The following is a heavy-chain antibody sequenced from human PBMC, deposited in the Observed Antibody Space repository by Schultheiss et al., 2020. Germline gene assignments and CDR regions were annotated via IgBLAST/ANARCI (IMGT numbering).Heavy chain of an antibody. CDR1: GGSISSGGYY. CDR2: IYYSGST. D-gene: IGHD2-2*01. J-gene: IGHJ4*02. V-gene: IGHV4-31*03. Sequence: SDTLSLTCTVSGGSISSGGYYWSWIRQHPGKGLEWIGYIYYSGSTYYNPSLKSRVTISVDTSKNQFSLKLSSVTAADTAVYYCARSSGLGYCSSTSCYEFDYWGQGTLVTVSS. CDR3: ARSSGLGYCSSTSCYEFDY.